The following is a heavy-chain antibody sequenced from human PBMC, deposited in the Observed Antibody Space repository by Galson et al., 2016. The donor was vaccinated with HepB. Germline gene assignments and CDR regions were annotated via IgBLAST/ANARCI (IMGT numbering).Heavy chain of an antibody. CDR3: AKDICGSSFCAFDI. CDR1: GFKFDDNA. Sequence: SLRLSCAASGFKFDDNAMHWVRQAPGKGLEWVSGITWNSGRIGYGDSVKGRFTISRDNAKNSQYLQMNSLRAEDTALYYCAKDICGSSFCAFDIWGQGTMVTVSS. CDR2: ITWNSGRI. D-gene: IGHD6-6*01. J-gene: IGHJ3*02. V-gene: IGHV3-9*01.